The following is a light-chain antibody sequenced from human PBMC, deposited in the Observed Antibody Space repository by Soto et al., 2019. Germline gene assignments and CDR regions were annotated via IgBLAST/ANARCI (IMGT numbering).Light chain of an antibody. CDR3: QVWDNVDDHIYV. CDR1: NIDSRT. V-gene: IGLV3-21*03. J-gene: IGLJ1*01. Sequence: SYELTHPPAVSVAPGKTATISCGENNIDSRTVHWYQQKPGQAPLLVVYDNSFRPSGIPNRFSGSNSGNTATLTISRVEAGDEADYYCQVWDNVDDHIYVFGTGTKV. CDR2: DNS.